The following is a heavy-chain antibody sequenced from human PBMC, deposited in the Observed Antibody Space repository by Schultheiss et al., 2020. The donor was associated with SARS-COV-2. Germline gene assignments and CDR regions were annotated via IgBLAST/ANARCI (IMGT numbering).Heavy chain of an antibody. CDR1: GFTFSSYA. V-gene: IGHV3-23*01. D-gene: IGHD3-10*01. CDR3: ARSRISLGYYGSGSWRGFDP. Sequence: GGSLRLSCAASGFTFSSYAMGWVRQAPGKGLEWVSAISGSGGSTYYADSVKGRFTISRDNSKNTLYLQMNSLRADDTAVYYCARSRISLGYYGSGSWRGFDPWGQGTLVTVSS. CDR2: ISGSGGST. J-gene: IGHJ5*02.